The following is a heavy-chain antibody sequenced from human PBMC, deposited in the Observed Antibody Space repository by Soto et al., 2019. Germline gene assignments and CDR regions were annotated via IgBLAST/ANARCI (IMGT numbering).Heavy chain of an antibody. Sequence: GGSLRLSCAASGFTFSSYGMHWVRQAPGKGLEWVAVISYDGSNKYYADSVKGRFTISRDNSKNTLYLQMNSLRAEDTAVYYCAKVGDVVVTPGTIWGQGKMVTVSS. CDR3: AKVGDVVVTPGTI. CDR1: GFTFSSYG. CDR2: ISYDGSNK. J-gene: IGHJ3*02. D-gene: IGHD2-21*02. V-gene: IGHV3-30*18.